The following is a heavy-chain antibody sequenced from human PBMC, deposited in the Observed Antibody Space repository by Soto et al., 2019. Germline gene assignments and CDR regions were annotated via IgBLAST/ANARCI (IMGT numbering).Heavy chain of an antibody. CDR1: GFTFSRYG. V-gene: IGHV3-33*01. CDR2: IWNDGIRK. Sequence: SLRLSCAASGFTFSRYGMHWVRQAPSKGLEWVALIWNDGIRKVYVDSVKGRFTIPRDNSKNTLDLQMNSLRAEDTAVYYCARDDDYEANAFDYWGPGTLVTVSS. CDR3: ARDDDYEANAFDY. J-gene: IGHJ4*02. D-gene: IGHD3-22*01.